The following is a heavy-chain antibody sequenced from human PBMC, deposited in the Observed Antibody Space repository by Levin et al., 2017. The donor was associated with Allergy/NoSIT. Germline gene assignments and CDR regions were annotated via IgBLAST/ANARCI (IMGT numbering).Heavy chain of an antibody. V-gene: IGHV3-74*01. CDR1: GFSFSVYW. D-gene: IGHD6-6*01. CDR2: INSDGSAT. CDR3: ARERDGSSLGDF. Sequence: GESLKISCATSGFSFSVYWMHWVRQAPGKGLVWVSRINSDGSATTYADSVKGRFTISRDNAKNTLYLQMNSLRVEDTAVYYCARERDGSSLGDFWGQGTLVTVSS. J-gene: IGHJ4*02.